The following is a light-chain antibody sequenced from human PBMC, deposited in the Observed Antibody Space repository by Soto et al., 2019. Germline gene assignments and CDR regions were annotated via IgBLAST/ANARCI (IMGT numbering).Light chain of an antibody. CDR3: CSYGGSSTWV. J-gene: IGLJ3*02. Sequence: QSALTQPRSVSGSPGQSVTLSCTGTSSDVGGYDYVSWYQQHPDKAPKLIIYDVSRRPSGVPDRFSGSKSDNTASLTISGLQAEDDADYYCCSYGGSSTWVFGGGTKLTVL. V-gene: IGLV2-11*01. CDR1: SSDVGGYDY. CDR2: DVS.